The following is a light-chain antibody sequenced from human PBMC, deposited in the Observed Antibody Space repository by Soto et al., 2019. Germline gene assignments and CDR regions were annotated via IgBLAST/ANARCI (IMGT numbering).Light chain of an antibody. V-gene: IGKV1-5*01. CDR2: DAS. CDR1: QSISSW. Sequence: DNQMTQSPSTLSASVGDRVTITCRARQSISSWLAWYQQKPGKAPKLLIYDASSLESGVPSRFSGSGSGTEFTLTISSLQPDDFATYYCQQYNSYSYTFGQGTKLEIK. J-gene: IGKJ2*01. CDR3: QQYNSYSYT.